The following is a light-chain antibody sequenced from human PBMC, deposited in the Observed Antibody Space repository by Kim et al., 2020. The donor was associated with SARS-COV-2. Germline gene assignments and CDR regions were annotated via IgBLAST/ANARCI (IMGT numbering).Light chain of an antibody. Sequence: GQSITISCTGTISDVGGYNYVSWYQQHPGKAPKLMIYDVSNRPSGVSNRFSGSKSGNTASLTISGLQAEDEADYDCSSYTSSSTRVFGTGTKVTVL. J-gene: IGLJ1*01. CDR3: SSYTSSSTRV. CDR1: ISDVGGYNY. CDR2: DVS. V-gene: IGLV2-14*03.